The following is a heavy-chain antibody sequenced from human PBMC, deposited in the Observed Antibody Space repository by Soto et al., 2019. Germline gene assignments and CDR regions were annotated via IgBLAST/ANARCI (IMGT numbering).Heavy chain of an antibody. J-gene: IGHJ5*02. CDR2: INPNSGAT. CDR3: ARDFGYSSGWLFDP. CDR1: GGTFSSYA. D-gene: IGHD6-19*01. V-gene: IGHV1-2*02. Sequence: ASVKVSCKASGGTFSSYAISWVRQAPGQGLEWMGWINPNSGATNYAQKFQGRVTMTRDTSISTAYMELSRLRSDDTAVYYCARDFGYSSGWLFDPWGQGTLVTVSS.